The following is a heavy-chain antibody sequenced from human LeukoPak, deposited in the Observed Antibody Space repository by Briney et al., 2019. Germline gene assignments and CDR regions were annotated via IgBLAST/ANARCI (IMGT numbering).Heavy chain of an antibody. V-gene: IGHV4-39*01. D-gene: IGHD3-10*01. CDR1: GASIRSIDYY. J-gene: IGHJ5*02. CDR2: IYDSGST. CDR3: ARHYGP. Sequence: TPSDTLSLTCTVSGASIRSIDYYWGWLRQPPGKGLEWIGSIYDSGSTYYNPSLKSRVTISVDTSKNQFSLKLNSVTAAGTAVYYCARHYGPWGQGTLVTVSS.